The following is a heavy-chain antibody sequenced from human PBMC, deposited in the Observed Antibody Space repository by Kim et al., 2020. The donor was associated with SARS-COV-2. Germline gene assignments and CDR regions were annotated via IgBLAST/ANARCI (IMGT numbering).Heavy chain of an antibody. D-gene: IGHD5-18*01. J-gene: IGHJ4*02. CDR3: ARVRLEYSYGIDY. Sequence: GGSLRLSCAASGFTFSDYYMSWIRHAPGKGLEWVSYISSSSSYTNYADSVKGRFTISRDNAKNSLYLQMNSLRAEDTAVYYCARVRLEYSYGIDYWGQGTLVTVSS. CDR2: ISSSSSYT. CDR1: GFTFSDYY. V-gene: IGHV3-11*06.